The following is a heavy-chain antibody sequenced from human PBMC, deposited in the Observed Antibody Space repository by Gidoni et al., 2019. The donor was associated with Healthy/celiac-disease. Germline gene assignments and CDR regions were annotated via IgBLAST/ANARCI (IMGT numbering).Heavy chain of an antibody. Sequence: EVQLLESGVGLVQPGRSLRLSCAASGFTFSTYALSWVRQAPGKGLEWVSAISGSGGRKYYADSVKGRFTISRDNSKNTLDLQMNSLRAEDTAVYYCAKDPIEGSSTSCYRLGWFDPWGQGTLVTVTS. CDR2: ISGSGGRK. CDR1: GFTFSTYA. D-gene: IGHD2-2*01. CDR3: AKDPIEGSSTSCYRLGWFDP. V-gene: IGHV3-23*01. J-gene: IGHJ5*02.